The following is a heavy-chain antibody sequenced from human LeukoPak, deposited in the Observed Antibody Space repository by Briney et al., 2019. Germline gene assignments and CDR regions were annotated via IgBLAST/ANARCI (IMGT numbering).Heavy chain of an antibody. CDR2: INSKTDGGTT. CDR3: TTELGRDGYNFAVHYSDY. Sequence: VGSLTLSCAASGFTFSNAWMSWVRQAPGKGLEWVGRINSKTDGGTTDYAAPVKGRFTISRDDSKNTLYLQMNSLKTEDTAVYYCTTELGRDGYNFAVHYSDYWGEGTVVPVSS. J-gene: IGHJ4*02. D-gene: IGHD5-24*01. V-gene: IGHV3-15*01. CDR1: GFTFSNAW.